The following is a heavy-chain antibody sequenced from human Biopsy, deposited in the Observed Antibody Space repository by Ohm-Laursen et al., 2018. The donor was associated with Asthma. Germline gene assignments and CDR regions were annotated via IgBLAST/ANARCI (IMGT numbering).Heavy chain of an antibody. D-gene: IGHD2-15*01. CDR2: IDYSGST. Sequence: SDTLSLTCTVSGGSISGFYWSWIRQPPGKGLEWIGYIDYSGSTYYNPSLKSRVSLSPDTSKNQFSLRLSSLTAADTAVYYCARGRGYCRDGNCYNYYFENWGQGTLVTVSS. CDR3: ARGRGYCRDGNCYNYYFEN. J-gene: IGHJ4*02. V-gene: IGHV4-59*12. CDR1: GGSISGFY.